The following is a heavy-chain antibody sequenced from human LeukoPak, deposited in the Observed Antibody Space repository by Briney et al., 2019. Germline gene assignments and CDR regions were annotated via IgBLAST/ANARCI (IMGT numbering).Heavy chain of an antibody. CDR3: ARIMASSSSWYLRTYYYYMDV. D-gene: IGHD6-13*01. V-gene: IGHV4-59*01. CDR2: IYYSEST. J-gene: IGHJ6*03. Sequence: PSETLSLTCTVSGGSISSYYWSWIRQPPGKGLEWIGYIYYSESTNYNPSLKSRVTISVDTSKNQFSLKLSSVTAADTAVYYCARIMASSSSWYLRTYYYYMDVWGKGTTVTISS. CDR1: GGSISSYY.